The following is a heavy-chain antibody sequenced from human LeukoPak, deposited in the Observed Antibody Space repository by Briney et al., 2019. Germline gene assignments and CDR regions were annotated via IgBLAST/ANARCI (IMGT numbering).Heavy chain of an antibody. J-gene: IGHJ5*02. CDR3: ARHVRYSSGWHLNWFDP. CDR2: INHSGST. Sequence: SETLSLTCAVYGGSFSGYYWSWIRQPPGKGLEWIGEINHSGSTNYNPSLKSRVTISVDTSKNQFSLKLSSVTAADTAVYYCARHVRYSSGWHLNWFDPWGQGTLVTVSS. CDR1: GGSFSGYY. D-gene: IGHD6-19*01. V-gene: IGHV4-34*01.